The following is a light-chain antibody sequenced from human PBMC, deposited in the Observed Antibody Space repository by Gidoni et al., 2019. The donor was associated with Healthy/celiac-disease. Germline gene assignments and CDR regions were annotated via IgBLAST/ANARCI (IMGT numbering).Light chain of an antibody. Sequence: SYVLTQPPSVSVAPGKTARITCGGNNIGSKSVHWYQQTPGQAPVLVIYYDSDRPSGHPEQFSGPNSGNTATLTISRVEAGDEADYYCQLWDSSSDHPVVFGGGTKLTVL. J-gene: IGLJ2*01. V-gene: IGLV3-21*04. CDR1: NIGSKS. CDR2: YDS. CDR3: QLWDSSSDHPVV.